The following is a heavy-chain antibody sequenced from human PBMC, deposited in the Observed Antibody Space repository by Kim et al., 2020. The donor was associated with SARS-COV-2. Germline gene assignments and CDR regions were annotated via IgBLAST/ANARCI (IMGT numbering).Heavy chain of an antibody. V-gene: IGHV3-23*01. CDR2: ISGSGGTT. CDR1: GFTFSSYA. Sequence: GGSLRLSCAASGFTFSSYAMSWVRQAPGKGLEWVSTISGSGGTTYYAGSVKGRFTISRDNSKNTLSLQMNSLRAEDTAIYYCAKGGIVGATEDFYFDSWGQGTLVTVSS. CDR3: AKGGIVGATEDFYFDS. J-gene: IGHJ4*02. D-gene: IGHD1-26*01.